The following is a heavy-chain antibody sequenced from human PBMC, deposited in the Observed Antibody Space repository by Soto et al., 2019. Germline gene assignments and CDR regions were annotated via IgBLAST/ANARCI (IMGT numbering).Heavy chain of an antibody. J-gene: IGHJ6*02. Sequence: PGRALRLSCAASGFPFIQFGMSWVRPTPGKGLEWVSTITETGGDTYYTDSVKGRFTISRDNSKNTLYLQMTSLRAEDTALYYCTKAYPDRHHRDGWGQGTTVTVS. CDR3: TKAYPDRHHRDG. CDR1: GFPFIQFG. V-gene: IGHV3-23*01. CDR2: ITETGGDT.